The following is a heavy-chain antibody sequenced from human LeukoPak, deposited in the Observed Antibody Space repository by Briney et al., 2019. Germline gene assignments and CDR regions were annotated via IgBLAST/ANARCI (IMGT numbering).Heavy chain of an antibody. J-gene: IGHJ5*02. D-gene: IGHD2-2*01. Sequence: PGGSLRLSCAASGFTFISYAMSCVRQAPGKGLEWVSAISGSGGSTYYADSVKGRFTISRDNSKNTLYLQMNSLRAEDTAVYYCAKGGDCSSTSCYADWFDPWGQGTLVTVSS. CDR2: ISGSGGST. CDR3: AKGGDCSSTSCYADWFDP. CDR1: GFTFISYA. V-gene: IGHV3-23*01.